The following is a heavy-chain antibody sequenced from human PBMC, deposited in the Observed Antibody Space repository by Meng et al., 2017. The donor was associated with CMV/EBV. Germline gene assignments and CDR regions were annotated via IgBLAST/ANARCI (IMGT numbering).Heavy chain of an antibody. CDR3: AKDRRSISSSIDY. D-gene: IGHD1-26*01. Sequence: EVQLLESGXGLVQPGGPLSLPCAASGFTFSSYAMSWVRQAPGKGLEWVSSIIDSGGSTYYADSVKGRFTISRDNSKNTLYLQMSSLRAEDTAVYYCAKDRRSISSSIDYWGQGTLVTVSS. CDR1: GFTFSSYA. V-gene: IGHV3-23*01. CDR2: IIDSGGST. J-gene: IGHJ4*02.